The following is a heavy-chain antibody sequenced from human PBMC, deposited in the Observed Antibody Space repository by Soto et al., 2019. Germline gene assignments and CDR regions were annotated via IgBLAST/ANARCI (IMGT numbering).Heavy chain of an antibody. J-gene: IGHJ4*02. CDR3: ARDPGIAVAPFDY. Sequence: QVQLVESGGGVVQPGRSLRLSCAASGFTFSSYAMHWVRQAPGKGLEWVAVISYDGSNKYYADSVKGRFTISRDNSKNTLYLQMNSLRAEDTAVYYCARDPGIAVAPFDYWGQGTLVTVSS. V-gene: IGHV3-30-3*01. D-gene: IGHD6-19*01. CDR2: ISYDGSNK. CDR1: GFTFSSYA.